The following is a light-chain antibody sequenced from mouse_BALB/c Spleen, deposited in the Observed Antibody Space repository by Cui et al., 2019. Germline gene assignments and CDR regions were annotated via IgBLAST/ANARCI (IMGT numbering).Light chain of an antibody. Sequence: QIVLTHSPALMSASPGEKLTMTCSASSSVSYMYWYQQKPRSSPKPWIYLTSNLASGVPARFSGSGSGTSYSLTISSMEAEDAATYYCQQWSSNPPTFGGGTKLEIK. CDR1: SSVSY. CDR2: LTS. J-gene: IGKJ2*01. V-gene: IGKV4-68*01. CDR3: QQWSSNPPT.